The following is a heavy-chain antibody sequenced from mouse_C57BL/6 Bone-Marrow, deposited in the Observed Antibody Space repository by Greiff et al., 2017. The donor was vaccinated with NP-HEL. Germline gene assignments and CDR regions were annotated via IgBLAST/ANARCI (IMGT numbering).Heavy chain of an antibody. J-gene: IGHJ3*01. D-gene: IGHD1-1*01. Sequence: QVQLQQSGAELVRPGASVKMSCKASGYTFTSYNMHWVKQTPRQGLEWIGAIYPGNGDTSYNQKFKGKANLTVDKSYSTAYRQLSSLTSEDSAVYFCARGDYYGSRGGFAYWGQGTLVTVSA. V-gene: IGHV1-12*01. CDR3: ARGDYYGSRGGFAY. CDR1: GYTFTSYN. CDR2: IYPGNGDT.